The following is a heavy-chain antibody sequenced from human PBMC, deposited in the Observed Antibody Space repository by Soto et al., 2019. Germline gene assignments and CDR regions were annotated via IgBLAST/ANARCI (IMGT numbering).Heavy chain of an antibody. CDR3: ASGGSTRYNWFDP. D-gene: IGHD2-2*01. Sequence: ASVKVSCKASGYTFTSYDINWVRQATGQGLEWMGWMNPKSGNTGYEQKFQGRVTMTRNTSISTAYMELSSLRSEDTAVYYCASGGSTRYNWFDPWGQGTLVTVSS. CDR2: MNPKSGNT. CDR1: GYTFTSYD. V-gene: IGHV1-8*01. J-gene: IGHJ5*02.